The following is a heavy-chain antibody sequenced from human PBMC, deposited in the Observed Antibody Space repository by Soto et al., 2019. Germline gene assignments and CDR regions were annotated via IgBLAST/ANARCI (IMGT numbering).Heavy chain of an antibody. J-gene: IGHJ6*02. V-gene: IGHV4-4*02. CDR1: GGSISSSNW. Sequence: PSETLSLTCAVSGGSISSSNWWSWVRQPPGKGLEWIGEIYHSGSTNYNPSLKSRVTISVDKSKNQFSLKLSSVTAADTAVYYCARWSRDYYDSSGFYYYYGMDVWGQGTTVTVSS. CDR2: IYHSGST. CDR3: ARWSRDYYDSSGFYYYYGMDV. D-gene: IGHD3-22*01.